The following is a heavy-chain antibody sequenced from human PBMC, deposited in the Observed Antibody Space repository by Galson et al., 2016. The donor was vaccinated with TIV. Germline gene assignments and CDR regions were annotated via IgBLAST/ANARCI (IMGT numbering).Heavy chain of an antibody. J-gene: IGHJ4*02. D-gene: IGHD1-26*01. CDR3: ATYIVGAGGRGD. V-gene: IGHV4-39*07. Sequence: ETLSLTCSVSGDSISSSSYYWGWIRQPPGRGLEWIGSIYYSGTTRYNPSLWSRLSISRDTSKNQFSLTLTSVTAADTAVYYCATYIVGAGGRGDWGQGTLVTVSS. CDR2: IYYSGTT. CDR1: GDSISSSSYY.